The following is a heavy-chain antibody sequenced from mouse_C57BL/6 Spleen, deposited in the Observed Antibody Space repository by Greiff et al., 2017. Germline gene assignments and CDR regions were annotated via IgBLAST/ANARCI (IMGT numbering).Heavy chain of an antibody. CDR3: ARCHSSWPYAMDY. CDR1: GYTFTSYW. D-gene: IGHD1-1*01. CDR2: INPSSGTT. J-gene: IGHJ4*01. Sequence: QVQLKQSGAELAKPGASVKLSCKASGYTFTSYWMHWVKQKPGKGLEWIGDINPSSGTTKYNQKFKYKATLTADKSSSTAYMLLSSRTYEDAAVYYYARCHSSWPYAMDYWGQGTSVTVSS. V-gene: IGHV1-7*01.